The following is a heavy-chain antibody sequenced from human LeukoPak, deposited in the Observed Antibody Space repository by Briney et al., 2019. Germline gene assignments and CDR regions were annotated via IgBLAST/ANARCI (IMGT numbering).Heavy chain of an antibody. J-gene: IGHJ4*02. CDR2: IIPIFDTA. CDR1: GGTFSSYA. V-gene: IGHV1-69*06. Sequence: SVKVSCKASGGTFSSYAISWVRQAPGQGLEWMGGIIPIFDTANYAQKFQGRVTITADKSTSTAYMELSSLRSEDTAVYYCAGTIFGVVIEYWGQGTLVTVSS. D-gene: IGHD3-3*01. CDR3: AGTIFGVVIEY.